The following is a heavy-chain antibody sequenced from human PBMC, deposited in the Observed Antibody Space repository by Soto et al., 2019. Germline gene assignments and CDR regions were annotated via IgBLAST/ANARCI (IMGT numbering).Heavy chain of an antibody. CDR3: ASLDGYYHYMDV. Sequence: QVQLQESGPGLVEPSETLSLTCTVSGGSISSYYWTWIRQPPGKGLEWIGYIYYSGSTNYNPSLKSRVPIAVATSKTHFSLNLSSVTAADTAVYYCASLDGYYHYMDVGGKGPPVTVSS. CDR1: GGSISSYY. CDR2: IYYSGST. J-gene: IGHJ6*03. D-gene: IGHD6-13*01. V-gene: IGHV4-59*08.